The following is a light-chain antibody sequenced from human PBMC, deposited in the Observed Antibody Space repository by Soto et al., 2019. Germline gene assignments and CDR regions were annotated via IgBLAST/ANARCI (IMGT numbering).Light chain of an antibody. CDR3: QQYGSSLTWT. V-gene: IGKV3-20*01. CDR2: GAS. CDR1: QSISDT. Sequence: TQSPATLSVSPGGRATLSCRASQSISDTLAWYQQKPGQAPRLLIYGASSRATGIPDRFSGSGSGTDFTLTISRLEPEDFAVYYCQQYGSSLTWTFGQGTKVDIK. J-gene: IGKJ1*01.